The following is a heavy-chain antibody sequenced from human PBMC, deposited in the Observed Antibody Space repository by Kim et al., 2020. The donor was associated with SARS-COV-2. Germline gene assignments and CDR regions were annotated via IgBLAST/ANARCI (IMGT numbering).Heavy chain of an antibody. D-gene: IGHD5-12*01. V-gene: IGHV4-38-2*02. CDR1: GYSISSGYY. Sequence: SETLSLTCTVSGYSISSGYYWGWIRQPPGKGLEWIGSIYHSGSTYYNPSLKSRVTISVDTSKNQFSLKLSSVTAADTAVYYCARAMVATRRYDYWGQGT. CDR3: ARAMVATRRYDY. CDR2: IYHSGST. J-gene: IGHJ4*02.